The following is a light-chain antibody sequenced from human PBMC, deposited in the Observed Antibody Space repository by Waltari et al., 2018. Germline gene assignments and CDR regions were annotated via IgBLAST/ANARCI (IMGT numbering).Light chain of an antibody. CDR2: DDR. Sequence: SSVLTQPPSVSVAPGQTASITCGGNSIGSKSVHWYQPKPGQAPVVIVYDDRDRPSGIPGRFSGSNSGTTATLIISRVEAGDEADYYCQVWDSSRDPVVFGGGTKLTVL. J-gene: IGLJ3*02. CDR1: SIGSKS. V-gene: IGLV3-21*02. CDR3: QVWDSSRDPVV.